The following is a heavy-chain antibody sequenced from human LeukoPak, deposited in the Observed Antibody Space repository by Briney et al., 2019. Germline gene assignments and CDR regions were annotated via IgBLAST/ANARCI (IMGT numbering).Heavy chain of an antibody. D-gene: IGHD3-10*01. J-gene: IGHJ4*02. CDR2: ISYDGTNQ. CDR3: AREFDSGSWYFDY. CDR1: GGSISSSS. Sequence: LSLTCTVSGGSISSSSYYWGWIRQPPGKGLEWMAAISYDGTNQYYADSVRGRFTISRDNSKSTLYLQMNSLRAEDTAVYYCAREFDSGSWYFDYWDQGSLVTVSS. V-gene: IGHV3-30-3*01.